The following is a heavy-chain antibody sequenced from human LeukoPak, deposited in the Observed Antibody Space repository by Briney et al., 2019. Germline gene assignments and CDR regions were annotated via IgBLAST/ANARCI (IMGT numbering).Heavy chain of an antibody. CDR2: IWYDGSNK. V-gene: IGHV3-33*01. CDR3: AREGFGVYYFDY. CDR1: GFTFSSYG. J-gene: IGHJ4*02. D-gene: IGHD3-10*01. Sequence: GGSLRLSCAASGFTFSSYGMHWVRQAPGKGLEWVAVIWYDGSNKYYADSVKGRLTISRDNSKNTLYLQMNSLRAEDTAVYYCAREGFGVYYFDYWGQGTLVTVSS.